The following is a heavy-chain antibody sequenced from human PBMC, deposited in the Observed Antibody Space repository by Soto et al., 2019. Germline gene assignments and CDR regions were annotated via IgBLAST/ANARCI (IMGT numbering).Heavy chain of an antibody. CDR3: ARPSINGDSPRYYYYMDV. CDR1: GGSISSSSYY. D-gene: IGHD4-17*01. J-gene: IGHJ6*03. V-gene: IGHV4-39*01. Sequence: SSETLSLTCTVSGGSISSSSYYWGWIRQPPGKGLEWIGSMSYSGSTYYNPSLKSRVTMSVDTSKNQFSLKLSSVTAADTAVYYCARPSINGDSPRYYYYMDVWGKGTTVTVSS. CDR2: MSYSGST.